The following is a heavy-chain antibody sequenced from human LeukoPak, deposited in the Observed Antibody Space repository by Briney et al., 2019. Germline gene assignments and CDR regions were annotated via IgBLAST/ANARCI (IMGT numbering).Heavy chain of an antibody. CDR3: VRRYMATSAEDFDH. J-gene: IGHJ4*02. CDR1: GFTFSSYA. D-gene: IGHD5-24*01. Sequence: GGSLRLSCAASGFTFSSYAMSWVRQAPGKGLEWVANIKQDGSEKYYVGSVKGRFTISRDNAKNSLYLQMNSLRAEDTAVYYCVRRYMATSAEDFDHWGQGTLVTVSS. CDR2: IKQDGSEK. V-gene: IGHV3-7*01.